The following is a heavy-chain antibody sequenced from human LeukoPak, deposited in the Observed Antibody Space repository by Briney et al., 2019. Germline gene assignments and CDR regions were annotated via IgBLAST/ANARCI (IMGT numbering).Heavy chain of an antibody. V-gene: IGHV4-61*02. D-gene: IGHD3-9*01. CDR3: ARALRYFDWRTLGQYYYYYMDV. CDR2: MSTSGYT. J-gene: IGHJ6*03. Sequence: SETLSLTCTVSGGSINRGDSYWSWIRQPAGKGLAWIGRMSTSGYTNYNPSLKSRVTISIDTSKNQFSLKLSSVTAADTAVYYCARALRYFDWRTLGQYYYYYMDVWGKGTTVTVSS. CDR1: GGSINRGDSY.